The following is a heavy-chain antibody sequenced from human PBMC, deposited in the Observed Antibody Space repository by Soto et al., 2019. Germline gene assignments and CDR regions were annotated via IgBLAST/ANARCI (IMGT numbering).Heavy chain of an antibody. CDR3: ARALQQPGYCYYGMDI. CDR1: GGSISSSNW. J-gene: IGHJ6*02. D-gene: IGHD6-13*01. CDR2: IYHSGST. V-gene: IGHV4-4*02. Sequence: SETLSLTCAVSGGSISSSNWWSWVRQPPGKGLEWIGEIYHSGSTNYNPSLKSRVTISVDKSKNQFSLKLTSVTAADTDVYYCARALQQPGYCYYGMDIWGQGTTVTVSS.